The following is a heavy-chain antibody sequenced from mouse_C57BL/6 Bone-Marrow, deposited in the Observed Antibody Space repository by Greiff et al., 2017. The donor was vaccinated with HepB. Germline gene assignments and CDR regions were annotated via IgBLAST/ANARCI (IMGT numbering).Heavy chain of an antibody. CDR3: ARDLYYYGSVDFDV. CDR2: ISDGGSYT. V-gene: IGHV5-4*01. J-gene: IGHJ1*03. D-gene: IGHD1-1*01. Sequence: VQGVESGGGLVKPGGSLKLSCAASGFTFRSYAMSWVRQTPEKRLEWVATISDGGSYTYYPDNVKGRFTISRDNAKNNLYLQMSHLKSEDTAMYYCARDLYYYGSVDFDVWGTGTTVTVSS. CDR1: GFTFRSYA.